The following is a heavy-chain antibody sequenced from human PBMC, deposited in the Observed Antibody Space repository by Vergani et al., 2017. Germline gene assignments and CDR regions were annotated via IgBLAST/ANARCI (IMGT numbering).Heavy chain of an antibody. CDR3: AKDGYYGSGSHGVGGGMDV. D-gene: IGHD3-10*01. V-gene: IGHV3-30*02. CDR1: GFTFSSYG. Sequence: QVQLVESGGGVVQPGGSLRLSCAASGFTFSSYGMHWVRQAPGKGLEWVAFIRYDGSNKYYADSVKGRFTISRDNSKNTLYLQMNSLRAEDTAVYYCAKDGYYGSGSHGVGGGMDVWDQGTTVTVSS. CDR2: IRYDGSNK. J-gene: IGHJ6*02.